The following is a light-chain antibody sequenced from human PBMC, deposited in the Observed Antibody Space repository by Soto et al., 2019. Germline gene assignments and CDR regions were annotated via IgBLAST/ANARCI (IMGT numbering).Light chain of an antibody. V-gene: IGKV1-39*01. J-gene: IGKJ1*01. CDR1: QSISSY. Sequence: DIQMTQSPSSLSASVGDRVTITCRANQSISSYLNWYQQKPGKAPKLLIYAASSLQSGVPSRFSGSGSGTDFTLTINSLQPEDFATYYCQQSYSTPRTFGQGTKVEIK. CDR2: AAS. CDR3: QQSYSTPRT.